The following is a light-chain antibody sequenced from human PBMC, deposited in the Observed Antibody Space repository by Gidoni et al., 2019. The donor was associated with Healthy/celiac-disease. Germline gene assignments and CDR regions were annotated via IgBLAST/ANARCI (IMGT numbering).Light chain of an antibody. CDR2: GAS. CDR1: QSVSSRY. V-gene: IGKV3-20*01. Sequence: EIVLTQSPGTLSLSPGERATLSCRASQSVSSRYLACYQQKPGQVPRLLIYGASSRATGIPDRVSGSASGTDFTLTISRLEPEDFAVYYCQQYGSSPPLTFGGXTKVEIK. J-gene: IGKJ4*01. CDR3: QQYGSSPPLT.